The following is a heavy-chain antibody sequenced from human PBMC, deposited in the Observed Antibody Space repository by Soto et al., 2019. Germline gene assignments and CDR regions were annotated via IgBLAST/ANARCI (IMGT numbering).Heavy chain of an antibody. D-gene: IGHD1-7*01. V-gene: IGHV3-30-3*01. CDR2: ISNDGSNY. CDR3: ARGTTLAILYYGMYV. Sequence: QVQLVESGGGVVQPGRSLRLSCAASGFTFTSYAMHWVRQAPGKGLEWVAVISNDGSNYYYADSVRGRFTISRDNTKNTLFRQMSSLRGEDSGVYYCARGTTLAILYYGMYVWGQGTTVTVSS. CDR1: GFTFTSYA. J-gene: IGHJ6*02.